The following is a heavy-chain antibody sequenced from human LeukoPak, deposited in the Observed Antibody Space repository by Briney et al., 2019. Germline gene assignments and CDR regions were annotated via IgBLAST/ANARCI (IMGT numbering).Heavy chain of an antibody. J-gene: IGHJ5*02. CDR2: IRPSGDNT. CDR1: ELTFSSYD. D-gene: IGHD6-19*01. Sequence: GGSLRLTCAASELTFSSYDMIWVRQAPERGLEWVSSIRPSGDNTYYGDSVKGRFTISRDNSKNTVYLQMNNMRVDDTAVYYCARVAGWHWFDPWGQGTLVTVSS. V-gene: IGHV3-23*01. CDR3: ARVAGWHWFDP.